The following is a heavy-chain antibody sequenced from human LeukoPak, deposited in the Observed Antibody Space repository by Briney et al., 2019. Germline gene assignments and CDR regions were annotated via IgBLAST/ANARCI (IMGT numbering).Heavy chain of an antibody. CDR1: GFTFSSYW. Sequence: GSLRLSCAASGFTFSSYWMSWVRQAPGKGLEGVANIKQDGSEKYYVDSVKGRFTISRDNAKNSLYLQMNSLRAEDTAVYYCARDRTYCSGGRCYDLFDIWGQGTMVTVSS. CDR2: IKQDGSEK. J-gene: IGHJ3*02. V-gene: IGHV3-7*01. CDR3: ARDRTYCSGGRCYDLFDI. D-gene: IGHD2-15*01.